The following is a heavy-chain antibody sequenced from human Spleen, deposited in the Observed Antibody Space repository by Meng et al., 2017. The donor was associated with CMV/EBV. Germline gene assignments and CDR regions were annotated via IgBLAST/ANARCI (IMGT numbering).Heavy chain of an antibody. V-gene: IGHV3-48*03. CDR3: ARWGYCSSTSCYTYSDYYYYGMDV. D-gene: IGHD2-2*02. J-gene: IGHJ6*02. CDR2: ISSSGSTI. CDR1: GFTVSSNY. Sequence: GGSLRLSCAASGFTVSSNYMNWVRQAPGKGLEWVSYISSSGSTIYYADSVKGRFTISRDNAKNSLYLQMNSLRAEDTAVYYCARWGYCSSTSCYTYSDYYYYGMDVWGQGTTVTVSS.